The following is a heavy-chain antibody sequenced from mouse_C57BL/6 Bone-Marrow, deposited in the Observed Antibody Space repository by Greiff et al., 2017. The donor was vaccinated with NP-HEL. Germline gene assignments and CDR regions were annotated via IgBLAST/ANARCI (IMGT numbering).Heavy chain of an antibody. Sequence: VQLQQSGAELARPGASVKLSCKASGYTFTSYGISWVKQRTGQGLEWIGEIYPRSGNTYYNEKFKGKATLTADKSSSTAYMELRSLTSEDSAVYFCARGGYYSNHFAYWGQGTLVTVSA. CDR2: IYPRSGNT. D-gene: IGHD2-5*01. J-gene: IGHJ3*01. CDR1: GYTFTSYG. CDR3: ARGGYYSNHFAY. V-gene: IGHV1-81*01.